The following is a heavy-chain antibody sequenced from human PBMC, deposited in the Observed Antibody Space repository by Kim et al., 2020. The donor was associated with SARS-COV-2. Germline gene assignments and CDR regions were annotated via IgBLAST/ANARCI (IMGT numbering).Heavy chain of an antibody. CDR2: IMRNGRST. V-gene: IGHV3-20*04. CDR1: GFTFDDYG. D-gene: IGHD1-20*01. Sequence: GGSLRLSCAASGFTFDDYGMSWVRQVPGKGLEWVSGIMRNGRSTGYVDSVKGRFTISRDNAKNSLHLQMNSLGAEDTAVYYCARGYLSYPFDWWGEGTLVTVSS. J-gene: IGHJ4*02. CDR3: ARGYLSYPFDW.